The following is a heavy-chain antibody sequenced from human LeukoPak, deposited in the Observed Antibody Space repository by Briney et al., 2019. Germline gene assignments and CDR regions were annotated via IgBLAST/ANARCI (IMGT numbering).Heavy chain of an antibody. J-gene: IGHJ6*03. V-gene: IGHV3-43*01. Sequence: GGSLRLSCAASGFTFDDYTMHWVRQAPGKGLEWFSLISWDGGSTYYADSVKGRFTISRDNSKNSLYLQMNSLRTEDTALYYCAKDTLLRGYYYYMDVWGKGTTVTVSS. CDR1: GFTFDDYT. CDR2: ISWDGGST. CDR3: AKDTLLRGYYYYMDV.